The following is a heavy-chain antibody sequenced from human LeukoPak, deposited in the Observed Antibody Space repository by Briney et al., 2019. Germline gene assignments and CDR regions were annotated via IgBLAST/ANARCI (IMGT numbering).Heavy chain of an antibody. CDR3: ARDLPTSSPRAENY. V-gene: IGHV1-69*04. CDR1: GGTFSSYT. Sequence: ASVKVSCKASGGTFSSYTISWVRQAPRQGLEWMGRIIPILGIANYAQKFQGRVTITADKSTSTAYMELSSLRSEDTAVYYCARDLPTSSPRAENYWGQGTLVTVSS. CDR2: IIPILGIA. D-gene: IGHD6-6*01. J-gene: IGHJ4*02.